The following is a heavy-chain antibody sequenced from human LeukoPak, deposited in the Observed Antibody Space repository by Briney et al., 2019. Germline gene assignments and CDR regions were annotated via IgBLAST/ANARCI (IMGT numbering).Heavy chain of an antibody. CDR2: INPNSGVT. V-gene: IGHV1-2*02. CDR1: GYTFTGYY. J-gene: IGHJ4*02. CDR3: ARDYYGSGSYYQLGY. Sequence: ASVKVSCKASGYTFTGYYMHWVRQAPGQGLEWVGWINPNSGVTNYAQKFQGRVTMTRDTSITTVYMELSSLRSDDTAVYYCARDYYGSGSYYQLGYWGQGTLVTVSS. D-gene: IGHD3-10*01.